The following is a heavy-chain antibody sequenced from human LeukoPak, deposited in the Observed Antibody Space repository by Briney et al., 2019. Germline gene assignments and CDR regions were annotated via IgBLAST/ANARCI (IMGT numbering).Heavy chain of an antibody. CDR2: IRSKAYGGTT. V-gene: IGHV3-49*03. J-gene: IGHJ4*02. CDR3: TRSGSYFYFDY. CDR1: GFTFCDYA. D-gene: IGHD1-26*01. Sequence: HPGRPLRLSCTASGFTFCDYAMSWFRQAPGKGLEWVGFIRSKAYGGTTEYAASVKGRFTISRDDSKSIAYLQMNSLKTEDTAVYYCTRSGSYFYFDYWGQGTLVTVSS.